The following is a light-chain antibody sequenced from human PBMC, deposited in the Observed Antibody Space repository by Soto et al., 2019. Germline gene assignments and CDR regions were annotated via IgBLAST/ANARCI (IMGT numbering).Light chain of an antibody. Sequence: DIQMTQSPSTLSASVGDRVTMTCRASQSISSWLAWYQQNPGKAPKLLIYKASSLDSGVPSRFSGSGSGTEFSLTISRALPDDLATYYAHHYNRYWTCGQGTKVDIK. CDR3: HHYNRYWT. CDR2: KAS. V-gene: IGKV1-5*03. CDR1: QSISSW. J-gene: IGKJ1*01.